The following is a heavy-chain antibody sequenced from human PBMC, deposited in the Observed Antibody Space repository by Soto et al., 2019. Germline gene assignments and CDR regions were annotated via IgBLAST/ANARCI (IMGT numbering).Heavy chain of an antibody. Sequence: QLQLQESGPGLVKPSETLSLTCTVSGGSIISSNYYWAWIRQPPGTGLEWIGTIYYTGSTYYNPSLKSRITMSVDTSKSQCSLTLSSVTAADTAVYYCARLNKPGWFDPWGQGTLVTVSS. V-gene: IGHV4-39*01. CDR3: ARLNKPGWFDP. J-gene: IGHJ5*02. CDR1: GGSIISSNYY. CDR2: IYYTGST.